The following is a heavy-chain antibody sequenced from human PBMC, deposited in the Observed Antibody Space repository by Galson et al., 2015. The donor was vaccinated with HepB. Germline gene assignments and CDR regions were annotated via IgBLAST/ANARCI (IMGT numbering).Heavy chain of an antibody. V-gene: IGHV4-59*01. D-gene: IGHD1-26*01. J-gene: IGHJ2*01. CDR3: ARDRGSGRYFDV. CDR1: GGSISSDY. CDR2: ISYSGET. Sequence: SETLSLTCTVSGGSISSDYWSWIRQPPGKGLEWIGYISYSGETRYNPSLKSRLTISLDTSKIQFSLNLRSVTAADTAVYYCARDRGSGRYFDVWGRGTLVTVSS.